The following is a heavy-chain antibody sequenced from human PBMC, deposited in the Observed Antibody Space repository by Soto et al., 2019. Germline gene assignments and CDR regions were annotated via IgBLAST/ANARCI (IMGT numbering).Heavy chain of an antibody. CDR1: GGSISNDDYY. CDR2: ISYSGTT. V-gene: IGHV4-30-4*01. J-gene: IGHJ5*02. D-gene: IGHD3-10*01. CDR3: VRDYNRGDWFGP. Sequence: SETLSLTCTVSGGSISNDDYYWNWIRQPTGKGLEWVGYISYSGTTYYNPSLESRLIISVDTSKNQFSLKLNSVTAADTAVYYCVRDYNRGDWFGPWGQGTLVTVSS.